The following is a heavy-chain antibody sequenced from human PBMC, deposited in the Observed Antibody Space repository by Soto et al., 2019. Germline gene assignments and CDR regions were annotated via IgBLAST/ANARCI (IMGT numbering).Heavy chain of an antibody. CDR2: IWNDGKNK. CDR3: ARDPGRDNQIDL. J-gene: IGHJ4*02. V-gene: IGHV3-33*01. Sequence: QVQLVESGGGVVQPGRSLRLSCAASGFRFRSYGMHWVRQAPGKGLEWVAVIWNDGKNKYYADSVKGRFTISRDNSKNTLKLQMNSLRVEDTAVYYCARDPGRDNQIDLWGQGTLVTVSS. CDR1: GFRFRSYG. D-gene: IGHD3-10*01.